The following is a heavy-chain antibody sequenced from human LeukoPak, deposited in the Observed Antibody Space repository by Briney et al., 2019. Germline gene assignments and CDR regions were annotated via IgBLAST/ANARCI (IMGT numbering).Heavy chain of an antibody. CDR2: ISSSSSYI. J-gene: IGHJ3*02. Sequence: PGGSLRLSCAASGFTFSSYSRNWVRQAPGKGLEWISSISSSSSYIYYADSVKGRFTISRDNAKNSLYLQMNSLRAEDTAVYYCARDSGYDNDAFDIWGQGTMVTVSS. V-gene: IGHV3-21*01. D-gene: IGHD5-12*01. CDR1: GFTFSSYS. CDR3: ARDSGYDNDAFDI.